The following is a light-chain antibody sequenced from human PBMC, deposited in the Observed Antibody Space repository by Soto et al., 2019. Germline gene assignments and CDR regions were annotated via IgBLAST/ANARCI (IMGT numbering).Light chain of an antibody. Sequence: QSVLTQPASVSGSPGQSVTISCTGASSDVGGYDYVSWYQQHPGKAPKLILYEVNNRPSGVSNHFSGSKSGNTASLIISGLQVDDEADYYCSSYSTTSTLVFGSGTKVTVL. V-gene: IGLV2-14*01. CDR1: SSDVGGYDY. CDR3: SSYSTTSTLV. CDR2: EVN. J-gene: IGLJ1*01.